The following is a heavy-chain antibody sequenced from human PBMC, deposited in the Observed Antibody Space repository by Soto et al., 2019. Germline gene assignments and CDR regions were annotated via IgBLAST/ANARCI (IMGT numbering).Heavy chain of an antibody. CDR2: IWTSGST. D-gene: IGHD3-16*01. CDR1: GFTFSSND. CDR3: ATRPLLRGAP. V-gene: IGHV3-53*01. Sequence: EVQLVESGGGLIQPGGSLRLSCEAPGFTFSSNDMKWVRQAPGKGLEWVSLIWTSGSTAYADSVKGRFTISRDNSKSALYLHMSSLRAEDTAVYYCATRPLLRGAPWGQGTMVTVSS. J-gene: IGHJ3*01.